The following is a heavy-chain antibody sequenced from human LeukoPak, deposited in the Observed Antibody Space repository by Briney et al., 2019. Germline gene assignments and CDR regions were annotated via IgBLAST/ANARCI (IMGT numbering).Heavy chain of an antibody. D-gene: IGHD2-8*02. CDR2: LSSIRSSI. CDR1: GFTFSTYS. CDR3: ARSFCTSVSCPKGHYYYVMDV. V-gene: IGHV3-21*01. J-gene: IGHJ6*02. Sequence: PGGSPRLSCAAPGFTFSTYSMNWVPPAPGKGLEWVSSLSSIRSSIYYSDSVKGRFTISRDNAKSTLYLQMNSLRVEDTAVYYCARSFCTSVSCPKGHYYYVMDVWGQGTTVTVSS.